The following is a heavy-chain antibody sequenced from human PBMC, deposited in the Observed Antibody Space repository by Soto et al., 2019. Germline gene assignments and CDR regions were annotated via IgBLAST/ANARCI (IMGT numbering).Heavy chain of an antibody. CDR3: ARGDPREELSIDYYYYHGMDV. CDR2: ISSSSSYI. Sequence: GSLRLSCAASGFTFSSYSMNWVRQAPGKGLEWVSSISSSSSYIYYADSVKGRFTISRDNAKNSLYLQMNSLRAEDTAVYYCARGDPREELSIDYYYYHGMDVWGQGTTVTVSS. V-gene: IGHV3-21*01. CDR1: GFTFSSYS. D-gene: IGHD1-26*01. J-gene: IGHJ6*02.